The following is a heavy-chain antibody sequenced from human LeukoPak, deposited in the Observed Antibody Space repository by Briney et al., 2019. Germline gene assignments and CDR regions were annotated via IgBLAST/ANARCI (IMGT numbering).Heavy chain of an antibody. Sequence: ASVKVSCKASGYTFTGYYMHWVRQAPGQGLEWMGWINPNSGGTNYAQKFQGRVTMTRDTSISTAYMELSRLRSDDTAVYYCVRLYYGSGAWVVDYWGQGTLVTVSS. CDR3: VRLYYGSGAWVVDY. CDR1: GYTFTGYY. D-gene: IGHD3-10*01. CDR2: INPNSGGT. J-gene: IGHJ4*02. V-gene: IGHV1-2*02.